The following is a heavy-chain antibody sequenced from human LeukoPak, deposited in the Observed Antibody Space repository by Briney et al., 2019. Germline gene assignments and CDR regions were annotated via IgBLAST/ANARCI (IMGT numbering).Heavy chain of an antibody. D-gene: IGHD3-3*01. CDR2: ISGSGGNT. CDR1: GFTFSSYA. J-gene: IGHJ4*02. Sequence: GGSLRLSCAASGFTFSSYAMSWVRQAPGKGLEWVSAISGSGGNTYYADSVKGRFTISRDNSKNTLYLQMNSLRAEDTAVYYCAKNEADFWSGYYIDYWGQGTLVTVSS. CDR3: AKNEADFWSGYYIDY. V-gene: IGHV3-23*01.